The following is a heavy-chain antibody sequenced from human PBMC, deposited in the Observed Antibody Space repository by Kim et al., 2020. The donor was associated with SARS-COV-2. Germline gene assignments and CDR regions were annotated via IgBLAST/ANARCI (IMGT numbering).Heavy chain of an antibody. CDR1: GGSISSGNW. V-gene: IGHV4-4*02. CDR3: ARCPVDTSSFWFDP. CDR2: IYPSGST. J-gene: IGHJ5*02. D-gene: IGHD2-2*01. Sequence: SETLSLTCAVSGGSISSGNWWSWVRQPPGKGLEWIGEIYPSGSTNYNASLKSRVTMSVDKSKNQFSLKLTSVTAADTAVYYCARCPVDTSSFWFDPWGQ.